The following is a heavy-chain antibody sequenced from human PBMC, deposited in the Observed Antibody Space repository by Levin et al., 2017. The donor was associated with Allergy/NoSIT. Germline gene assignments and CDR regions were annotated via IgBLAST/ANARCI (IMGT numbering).Heavy chain of an antibody. J-gene: IGHJ5*02. D-gene: IGHD3-16*01. CDR1: SGSITGGIYT. V-gene: IGHV4-61*02. CDR3: ARGRGWFDP. CDR2: IYTGGTT. Sequence: TASETLSLTCTVSSGSITGGIYTWSWIRQPAGKGLEWIGRIYTGGTTNYNPSLKSRVTMSIDTSRNQFSLRLVSVTAADTAVYYCARGRGWFDPWGQGTLVTVAS.